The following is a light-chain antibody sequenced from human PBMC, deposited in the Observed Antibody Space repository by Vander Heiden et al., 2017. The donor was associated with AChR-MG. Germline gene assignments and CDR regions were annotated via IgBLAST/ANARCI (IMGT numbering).Light chain of an antibody. J-gene: IGLJ2*01. CDR3: QSYDSSLGVV. V-gene: IGLV1-40*01. CDR1: SSNIGAGYD. Sequence: QPVLTLPPSVSGAPGQRVTIPCTRSSSNIGAGYDVHWYQQLPGTAPKLLIYGNSNRPSGVPDRFSGSKSGTSASLAITGLQAEDEADYYCQSYDSSLGVVFGGGTKLTVL. CDR2: GNS.